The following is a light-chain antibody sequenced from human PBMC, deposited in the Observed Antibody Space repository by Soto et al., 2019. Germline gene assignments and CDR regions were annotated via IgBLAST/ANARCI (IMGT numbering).Light chain of an antibody. CDR3: QQTYSFPPT. V-gene: IGKV1-39*01. Sequence: DIQMTQSPSSLSASVGDRVTITCRASQSIGNYLNWYQQKPGKAPELLMYVTSTLQSGVPSRFSGSASGAEFTLAINSLQPEDFATYYCQQTYSFPPTFRQGTKVELK. J-gene: IGKJ1*01. CDR2: VTS. CDR1: QSIGNY.